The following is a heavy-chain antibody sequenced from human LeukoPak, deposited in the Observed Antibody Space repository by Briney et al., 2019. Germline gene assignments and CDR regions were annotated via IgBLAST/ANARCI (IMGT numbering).Heavy chain of an antibody. CDR2: IYYSGST. Sequence: SETLSLTCTVSGGSISSYYWSWIRQPPGKGLEWIGYIYYSGSTNYNPSLKSRVTISVDTSKNQSSLKLSSVTAADTAVYYCARAAVAGRGPWFDPWGQGTLVTVSS. D-gene: IGHD6-19*01. CDR1: GGSISSYY. V-gene: IGHV4-59*01. CDR3: ARAAVAGRGPWFDP. J-gene: IGHJ5*02.